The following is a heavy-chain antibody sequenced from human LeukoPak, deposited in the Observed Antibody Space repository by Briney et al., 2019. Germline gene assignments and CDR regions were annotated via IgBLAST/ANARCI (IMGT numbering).Heavy chain of an antibody. CDR1: GFTFSSYA. V-gene: IGHV3-23*01. Sequence: GGSLRLSCAASGFTFSSYAMSWVRQAPGKGLEWVSSFGTSGGTYYADSVRGRFTISRDNSKNTLILQMNSLRADDTALYYCAKRALTGNYYFDYWGQGTLVTVSS. CDR3: AKRALTGNYYFDY. J-gene: IGHJ4*02. CDR2: FGTSGGT.